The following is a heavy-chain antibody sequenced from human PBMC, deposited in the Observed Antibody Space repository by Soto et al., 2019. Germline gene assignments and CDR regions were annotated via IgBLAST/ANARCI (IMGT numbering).Heavy chain of an antibody. CDR2: ISWNGDNV. J-gene: IGHJ6*04. CDR1: GFTFRHYA. Sequence: EVQLVESGGGLVQPGGSLRLSCTASGFTFRHYALHWVRQVPGKGLEWVSSISWNGDNVAFADSVTGRFTVSRDNAQNSLYLQMDSLRVEETALYFCARDTSNGASANDYVDREYNLFSRLVWGIGTTVTVSS. CDR3: ARDTSNGASANDYVDREYNLFSRLV. D-gene: IGHD3-16*01. V-gene: IGHV3-9*01.